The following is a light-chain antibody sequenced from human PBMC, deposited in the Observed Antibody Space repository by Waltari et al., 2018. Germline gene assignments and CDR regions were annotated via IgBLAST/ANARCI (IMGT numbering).Light chain of an antibody. CDR2: AAS. CDR1: RSIISY. V-gene: IGKV1-39*01. Sequence: DIQMTHSPSSLSASVGDRVTITYRPSRSIISYLHWYQQKPGKAPKLLIYAASSLQSGVPSRFSGSGSGPDFTLTISSLQPEDFATYYCQQTYSSPLYTFGQGTKLEIK. J-gene: IGKJ2*01. CDR3: QQTYSSPLYT.